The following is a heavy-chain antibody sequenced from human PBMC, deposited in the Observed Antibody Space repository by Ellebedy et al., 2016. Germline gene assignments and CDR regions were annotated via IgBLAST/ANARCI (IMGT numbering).Heavy chain of an antibody. CDR2: VYFSGST. CDR3: ARGGVRFLGWLSKEFDY. CDR1: GDSIDSSRYY. V-gene: IGHV4-39*07. Sequence: SETLSLXCTVSGDSIDSSRYYWGWIRQPPGKGLEWIGNVYFSGSTSYNPSLKSRVTISVDTSKNQFSLKLNSVTAADTAIYYCARGGVRFLGWLSKEFDYWGQGTLITVSS. D-gene: IGHD3-3*01. J-gene: IGHJ4*02.